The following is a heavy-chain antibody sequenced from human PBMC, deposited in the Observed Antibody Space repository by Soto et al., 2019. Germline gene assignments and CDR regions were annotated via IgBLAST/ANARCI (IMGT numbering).Heavy chain of an antibody. D-gene: IGHD3-16*02. V-gene: IGHV3-23*01. Sequence: EVQLLESGGGLVQPGGSLRLSCAASGFTFSSYAMSWVRQAPGKGLEWVSAISGSGGSTYYADSMKGRFTISRDNSKNTLYLQMNSLRAEDTAVYYCAKGGYDYVWGSYRNKKYYFDYWGQGTLVTVSS. CDR3: AKGGYDYVWGSYRNKKYYFDY. J-gene: IGHJ4*02. CDR2: ISGSGGST. CDR1: GFTFSSYA.